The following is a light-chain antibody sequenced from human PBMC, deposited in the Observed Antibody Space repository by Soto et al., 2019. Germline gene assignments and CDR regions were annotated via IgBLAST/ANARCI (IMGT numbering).Light chain of an antibody. V-gene: IGKV4-1*01. CDR3: QQYYSTPLT. Sequence: DIVMTQSPDSLAVSLGERATINCKSSQSVLYNSNNKNYLAWYQQKPGQPPKLLIYWASTRESGVPDRFSGSGSGTEFTLTISSLQAEDVAFYYCQQYYSTPLTFGGGTKVEIK. J-gene: IGKJ4*01. CDR1: QSVLYNSNNKNY. CDR2: WAS.